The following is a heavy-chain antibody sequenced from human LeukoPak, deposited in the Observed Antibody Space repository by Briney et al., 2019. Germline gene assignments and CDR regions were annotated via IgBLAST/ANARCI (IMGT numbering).Heavy chain of an antibody. CDR2: IYYSGST. CDR3: ARSPNSGYDPFDY. CDR1: GGSISSYY. D-gene: IGHD5-12*01. J-gene: IGHJ4*02. Sequence: SETLSLTCTVSGGSISSYYWTWIRQPPGKGLEWIGSIYYSGSTYYNPSLKSRVTISVDTSKNQFSLKLSSVTAADTAAYYCARSPNSGYDPFDYWGQGTLVTVSS. V-gene: IGHV4-39*01.